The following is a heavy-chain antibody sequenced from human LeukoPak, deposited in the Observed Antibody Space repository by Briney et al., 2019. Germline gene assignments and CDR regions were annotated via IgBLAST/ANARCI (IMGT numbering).Heavy chain of an antibody. D-gene: IGHD4-17*01. CDR1: GGSISSYY. Sequence: SETLSLTCTVSGGSISSYYWGWIRQPPGKGLERIGYIYYSGSTNYNPSLKSRVTISVDTSKNQFSLKLSSVTAADTAVYYCARGTVPYYYYYGMDVWGQGTTVTVSS. J-gene: IGHJ6*02. V-gene: IGHV4-59*01. CDR2: IYYSGST. CDR3: ARGTVPYYYYYGMDV.